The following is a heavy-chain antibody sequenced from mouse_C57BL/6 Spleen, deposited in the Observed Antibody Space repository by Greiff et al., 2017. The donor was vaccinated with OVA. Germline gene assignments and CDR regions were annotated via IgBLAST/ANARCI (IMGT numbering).Heavy chain of an antibody. CDR1: GYTFTDYY. D-gene: IGHD4-1*01. Sequence: QVQLQQSGAELVRPGASVKLSCKASGYTFTDYYINWVKQRPGQGLAWIARIYPGSGNTYSNEKFKGKATLTAEKSSSTAYMQLSSLTSEDSAVYFCASNWGFAYWGQGTLVTVAA. CDR3: ASNWGFAY. CDR2: IYPGSGNT. J-gene: IGHJ3*01. V-gene: IGHV1-76*01.